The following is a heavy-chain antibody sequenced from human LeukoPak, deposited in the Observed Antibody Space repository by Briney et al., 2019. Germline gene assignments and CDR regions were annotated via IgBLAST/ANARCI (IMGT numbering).Heavy chain of an antibody. D-gene: IGHD6-13*01. Sequence: GGSLRLSCAASGFTFSSYGMHWVRQAPGKGLEWVAVISYDGSNKYYADSVKGRFTISRDNSKNTLYLQMNSLRAEDTAVYYCAKVLTGIAAAGYFDYWGQGTLVTVSS. V-gene: IGHV3-30*18. CDR3: AKVLTGIAAAGYFDY. J-gene: IGHJ4*02. CDR2: ISYDGSNK. CDR1: GFTFSSYG.